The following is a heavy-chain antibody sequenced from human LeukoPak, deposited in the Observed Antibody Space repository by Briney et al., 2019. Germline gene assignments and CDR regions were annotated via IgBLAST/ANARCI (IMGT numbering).Heavy chain of an antibody. J-gene: IGHJ6*02. CDR3: ARDSYDFWSGYPHYYYYYGMDV. CDR1: GFSFKDYW. D-gene: IGHD3-3*01. CDR2: ITPDGSGK. Sequence: GGSLRLSCAASGFSFKDYWMSWVRQAPGKGLEWVADITPDGSGKTYVDSVKGRFTISRDNAKQSLYLQMDTVTAEDTAVYYCARDSYDFWSGYPHYYYYYGMDVWGQGTTVTVSS. V-gene: IGHV3-7*01.